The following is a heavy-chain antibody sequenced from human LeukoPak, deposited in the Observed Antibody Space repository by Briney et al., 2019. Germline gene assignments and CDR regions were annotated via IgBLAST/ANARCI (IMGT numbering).Heavy chain of an antibody. CDR1: GFTFTNYA. J-gene: IGHJ4*02. CDR2: ISGTGGSM. CDR3: AKSASRYFFDY. V-gene: IGHV3-23*01. Sequence: PGGSLRLSCTASGFTFTNYALTWVRQAPGKGLEWVSIISGTGGSMYYADSVRGRFTISRDNSKNTLYLQMNILRAEDTAVYYCAKSASRYFFDYWGQGTLVSVSS.